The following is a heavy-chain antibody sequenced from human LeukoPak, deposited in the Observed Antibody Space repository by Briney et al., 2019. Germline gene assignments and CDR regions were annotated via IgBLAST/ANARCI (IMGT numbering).Heavy chain of an antibody. J-gene: IGHJ3*02. D-gene: IGHD3-3*01. CDR3: ARHVGFFDAFDI. V-gene: IGHV4-59*08. Sequence: PSETLSLTCTVSGASISSHYWTWIRQSPGKRLEWIGYVFYSGTTSYSPFLNSRVTISIDTSKNQFSLKLSSVTAADTAVYFCARHVGFFDAFDIWGQGTMVTVSS. CDR1: GASISSHY. CDR2: VFYSGTT.